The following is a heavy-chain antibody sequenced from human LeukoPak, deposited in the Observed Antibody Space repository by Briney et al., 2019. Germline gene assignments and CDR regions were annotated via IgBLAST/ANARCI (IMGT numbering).Heavy chain of an antibody. D-gene: IGHD3-3*01. J-gene: IGHJ4*02. CDR3: ARERQNKDFWSGGDY. Sequence: PGGSLRLSCAASGFTFSTYWMSWVRQAPGKGLECVANIKQDGSEQYYVDSVKGRFTISRDNAKNSLYLQMNTLRPEDTAVYYCARERQNKDFWSGGDYWGQGTLVTVSS. CDR1: GFTFSTYW. V-gene: IGHV3-7*01. CDR2: IKQDGSEQ.